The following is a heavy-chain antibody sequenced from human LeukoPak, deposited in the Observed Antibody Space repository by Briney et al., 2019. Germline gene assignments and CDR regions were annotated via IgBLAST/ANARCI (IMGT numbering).Heavy chain of an antibody. CDR3: ARGRSGHFIDY. J-gene: IGHJ4*02. CDR2: INHSGST. CDR1: GGSFSGYY. Sequence: PSETLSLTCAVYGGSFSGYYWSWIRQPPGKGLEWIGEINHSGSTNYNPALKSRVTISVDTSKNQFSLKLSSVPAADTAVYYCARGRSGHFIDYWGQGTLVTVSS. V-gene: IGHV4-34*01. D-gene: IGHD3-10*01.